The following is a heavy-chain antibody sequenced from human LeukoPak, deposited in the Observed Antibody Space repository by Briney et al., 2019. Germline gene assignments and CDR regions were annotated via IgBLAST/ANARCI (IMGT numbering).Heavy chain of an antibody. Sequence: GRSLRLSCAASGFTFSSYGMHWVRQAPGKGLEWVAVIWYDGSNKYYADSVKGRFTISRDNSKNTLYLQMNSLRAEDTAVYYCARDMVRGVIQPFDPGASEPWSPSPQ. CDR1: GFTFSSYG. V-gene: IGHV3-33*01. CDR3: ARDMVRGVIQPFDP. CDR2: IWYDGSNK. D-gene: IGHD3-10*01. J-gene: IGHJ5*02.